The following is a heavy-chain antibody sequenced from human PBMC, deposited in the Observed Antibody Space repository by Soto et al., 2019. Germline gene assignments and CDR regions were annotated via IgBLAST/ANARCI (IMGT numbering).Heavy chain of an antibody. J-gene: IGHJ3*02. CDR2: INHNGDS. CDR1: GGSFGTSF. Sequence: QVHLQQWGAGLLKPSETLSLTCGVYGGSFGTSFWAWIRQSPEKGLEWIGEINHNGDSNYNPSLKMRVTISLDMSENQFSLKLTPVPVADTAVHYCARVTRFPDAFDIWGKGAPVIVSS. CDR3: ARVTRFPDAFDI. V-gene: IGHV4-34*01.